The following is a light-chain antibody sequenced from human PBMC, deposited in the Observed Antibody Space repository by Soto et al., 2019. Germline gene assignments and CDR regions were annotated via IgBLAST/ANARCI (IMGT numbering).Light chain of an antibody. CDR2: RNN. CDR1: SSNIGSNY. V-gene: IGLV1-47*01. Sequence: QSVLTQPPSASGTPGQRVTISCSGSSSNIGSNYVYWFQQLPGTAPKLLIYRNNERPSGVPDRFSGSKSGTSASLASSGLRSEDEAVYYCAAWDNSLNRVVFGGGTKLTVL. J-gene: IGLJ2*01. CDR3: AAWDNSLNRVV.